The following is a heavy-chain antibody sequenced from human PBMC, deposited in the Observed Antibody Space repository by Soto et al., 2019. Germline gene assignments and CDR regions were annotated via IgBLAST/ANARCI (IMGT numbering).Heavy chain of an antibody. D-gene: IGHD3-9*01. J-gene: IGHJ6*02. V-gene: IGHV4-59*08. CDR3: ARTPLPYDILTGYYYYGMDV. CDR1: GGSISSYY. Sequence: PSETLSLTCTVSGGSISSYYWSWIRQPPGKGLEWIGYIYYSGSTNYNPSLKSRVTISVDTSKNQFSLKLSSVTAADTAVYYCARTPLPYDILTGYYYYGMDVWGQGTTVTVSS. CDR2: IYYSGST.